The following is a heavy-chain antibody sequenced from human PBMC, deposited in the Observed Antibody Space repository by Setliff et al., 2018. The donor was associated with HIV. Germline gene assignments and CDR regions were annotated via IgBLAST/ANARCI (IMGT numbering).Heavy chain of an antibody. Sequence: PGGSLRLSCAASGFNFNNAWMTWVRQAPGKGLEWVSAISGPGDGTYSADSVKGRFTISRDNAKNSLYLQMNSLWAEDTAVYYCARDRHCSGGSCTSYYGMDVWGQGTTVTV. D-gene: IGHD2-15*01. V-gene: IGHV3-21*01. CDR2: ISGPGDGT. CDR3: ARDRHCSGGSCTSYYGMDV. J-gene: IGHJ6*02. CDR1: GFNFNNAW.